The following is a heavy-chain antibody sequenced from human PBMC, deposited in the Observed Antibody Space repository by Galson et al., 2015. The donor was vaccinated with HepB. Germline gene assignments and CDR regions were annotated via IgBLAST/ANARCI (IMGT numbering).Heavy chain of an antibody. CDR2: TSGGGGST. Sequence: SLRLSCAASGFTFRSSAMNWVRQAPGKALEWVSATSGGGGSTYYADSVKGRFTISRDNSKNTLYLQMSNLRAEDTAVYYCAKDRVAIGGTFDYWGQGTLVTVSS. CDR3: AKDRVAIGGTFDY. D-gene: IGHD3-16*01. J-gene: IGHJ4*02. CDR1: GFTFRSSA. V-gene: IGHV3-23*01.